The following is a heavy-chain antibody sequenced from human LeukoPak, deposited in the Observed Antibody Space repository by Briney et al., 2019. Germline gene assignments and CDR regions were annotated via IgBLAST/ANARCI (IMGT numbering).Heavy chain of an antibody. D-gene: IGHD3-10*01. Sequence: PGRSLTLSCAASGFTFCNYAMHWLRQAPGKGLVWVAVISSDGSSKYYADSVKGRFTISRDNSKKTLYLQMDSLRAEDTAVYYCARDSTYYGSGSPPAHNWGQGTLVTVSS. CDR3: ARDSTYYGSGSPPAHN. CDR2: ISSDGSSK. V-gene: IGHV3-30-3*01. J-gene: IGHJ4*02. CDR1: GFTFCNYA.